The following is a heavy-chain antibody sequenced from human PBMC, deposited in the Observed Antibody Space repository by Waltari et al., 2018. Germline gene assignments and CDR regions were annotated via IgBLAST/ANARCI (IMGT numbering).Heavy chain of an antibody. V-gene: IGHV3-53*01. D-gene: IGHD6-6*01. CDR3: ARTIAARPGAFDI. CDR2: IYSGGST. J-gene: IGHJ3*02. Sequence: EVQLVESGGGLIQPGGSLRLSCAASGFTVSSNYMSWVRQAPGKRLEWVSVIYSGGSTYYADSVKGRFTISRDNSKNTLYLQMNSLRAEDTAVYYCARTIAARPGAFDIWGQGTMVTVSS. CDR1: GFTVSSNY.